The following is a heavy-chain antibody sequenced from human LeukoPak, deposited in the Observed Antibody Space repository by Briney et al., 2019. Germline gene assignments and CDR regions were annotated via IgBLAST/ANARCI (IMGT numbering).Heavy chain of an antibody. CDR2: INPNSGGT. J-gene: IGHJ4*02. V-gene: IGHV1-2*02. CDR3: ARDRIKQGYSSGCSGY. Sequence: ASVKVSCKASGYTFTGYYMHWVRQAPGQGLEWMGWINPNSGGTNYAQKFQGRVTMTRDTSISTAYMELSRLRSDDTAVYYCARDRIKQGYSSGCSGYWGQGTLVTVSS. CDR1: GYTFTGYY. D-gene: IGHD6-19*01.